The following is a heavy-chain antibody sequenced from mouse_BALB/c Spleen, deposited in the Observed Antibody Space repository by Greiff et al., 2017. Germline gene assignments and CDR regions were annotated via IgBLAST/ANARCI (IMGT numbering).Heavy chain of an antibody. J-gene: IGHJ4*01. D-gene: IGHD2-1*01. Sequence: DVKLVESGGGLVKPGGSLKLSCAASGFTFSDYYMYWVRQTPEKRLEWVATISDGGSYTYYPDSVKGRFTISRDNAKNNLYLQMSSLKSEDTAMYYCARNGNGNYPNYYAMDYWGQGTSVTVSS. V-gene: IGHV5-4*02. CDR2: ISDGGSYT. CDR3: ARNGNGNYPNYYAMDY. CDR1: GFTFSDYY.